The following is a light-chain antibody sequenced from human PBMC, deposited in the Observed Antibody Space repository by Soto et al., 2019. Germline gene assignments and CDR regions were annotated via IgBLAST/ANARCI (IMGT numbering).Light chain of an antibody. J-gene: IGKJ5*01. CDR3: QQRSN. Sequence: QSPATLSLSPGERATLSCRASQSVSSYLAWYQQKPGQAPRLLIYDASNRATGIPARFSGSGSGTDFTLTISSLEPEDFAVYYCQQRSNFGQGTRLEIK. CDR2: DAS. V-gene: IGKV3-11*01. CDR1: QSVSSY.